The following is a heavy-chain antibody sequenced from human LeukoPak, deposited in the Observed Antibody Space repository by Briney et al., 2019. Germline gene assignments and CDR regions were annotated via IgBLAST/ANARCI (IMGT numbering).Heavy chain of an antibody. Sequence: GGSPRLSCAASGFTFSSYWMHWVRQAPGKGLVWVSRINSDGSSTSYADSVKGRFTISRDNAKNTLYLQMNSLRAEDTAVYYCARARKVRGVIWDFDYWGQGTLVTVSS. CDR1: GFTFSSYW. CDR3: ARARKVRGVIWDFDY. CDR2: INSDGSST. V-gene: IGHV3-74*01. J-gene: IGHJ4*02. D-gene: IGHD3-10*01.